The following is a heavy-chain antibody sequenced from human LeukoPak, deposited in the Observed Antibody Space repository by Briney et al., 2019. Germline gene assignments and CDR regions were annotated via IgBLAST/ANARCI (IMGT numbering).Heavy chain of an antibody. CDR1: GGSITSDY. J-gene: IGHJ5*02. CDR2: IFTSGSS. D-gene: IGHD4/OR15-4a*01. Sequence: SETLSLTCTVSGGSITSDYWSWIRQPAGKGLDWIGRIFTSGSSTYNPSLKSRVTMSLDTSKNQFSLKLSSVTAADTAVYFCSRGGANDLWGQGTLVTVSS. CDR3: SRGGANDL. V-gene: IGHV4-4*07.